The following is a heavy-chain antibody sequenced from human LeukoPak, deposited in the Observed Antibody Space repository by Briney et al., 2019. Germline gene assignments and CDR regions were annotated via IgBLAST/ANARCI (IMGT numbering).Heavy chain of an antibody. CDR1: GGSFSGYY. V-gene: IGHV4-34*01. D-gene: IGHD3-3*01. CDR2: INHSGST. CDR3: ARAALVRFLEWLPDY. J-gene: IGHJ4*02. Sequence: SETLSLTCAVYGGSFSGYYWSWIRQLPGKGLEWIGEINHSGSTNYNPSLKSRVTISVDTSKNQFSLKLSSVTAADTAVYYCARAALVRFLEWLPDYWGQGTLVTVSS.